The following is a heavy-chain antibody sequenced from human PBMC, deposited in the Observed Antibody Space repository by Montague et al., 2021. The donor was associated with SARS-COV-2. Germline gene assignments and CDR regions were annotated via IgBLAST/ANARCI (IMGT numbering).Heavy chain of an antibody. CDR2: IYYSGST. D-gene: IGHD1-14*01. Sequence: SETLSLTCTVSGGSISSYYWSWIRQPPGKGLEWIGYIYYSGSTNYNPSLKSRVTISVDTSKNQFSLKLSSVTAADTAVYYCARVGAERLLSAGPVYDFDIWGRGTMVTVSS. CDR3: ARVGAERLLSAGPVYDFDI. CDR1: GGSISSYY. V-gene: IGHV4-59*01. J-gene: IGHJ3*02.